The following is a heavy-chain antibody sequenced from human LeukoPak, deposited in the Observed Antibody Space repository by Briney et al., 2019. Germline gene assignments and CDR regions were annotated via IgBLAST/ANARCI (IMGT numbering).Heavy chain of an antibody. CDR3: ARVGYDSSGSDY. V-gene: IGHV3-48*01. CDR1: GFPFSSYS. Sequence: GGSLELSCAAPGFPFSSYSMNWVRQAPGKGLEWISYISSGTITRYYADSVKGRFTISRDNAKNSLYLQMNGLKADDTAVYYCARVGYDSSGSDYWGQGTLVTVSS. J-gene: IGHJ4*02. CDR2: ISSGTITR. D-gene: IGHD3-22*01.